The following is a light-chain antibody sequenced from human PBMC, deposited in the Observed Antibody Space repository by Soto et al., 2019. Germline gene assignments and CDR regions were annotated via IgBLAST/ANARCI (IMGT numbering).Light chain of an antibody. CDR3: SSYAGSNNLVV. J-gene: IGLJ1*01. CDR1: SRDVGGYQY. V-gene: IGLV2-8*01. CDR2: DVT. Sequence: QSVLTQPPSASGSPGQSVTISCTGTSRDVGGYQYVSWYQQHPGKAPKLMIYDVTKRPSWVPDRFSGSKSGNTASLTVSGLQAEDEADYYCSSYAGSNNLVVFGTGTKLTVL.